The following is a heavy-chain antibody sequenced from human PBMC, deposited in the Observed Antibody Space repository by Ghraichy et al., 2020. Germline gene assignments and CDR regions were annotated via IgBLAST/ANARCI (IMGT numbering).Heavy chain of an antibody. Sequence: SVKVSCKASGGTFSSYAISWVRQAPGQGLEWMGGIIPIFGTANYAQKFQGRVTITADESTSTAYMELSSLRSEDTAVYYCARESRGLMTTASSFDYWGQGTLVTVSS. V-gene: IGHV1-69*13. D-gene: IGHD4-17*01. CDR3: ARESRGLMTTASSFDY. CDR1: GGTFSSYA. CDR2: IIPIFGTA. J-gene: IGHJ4*02.